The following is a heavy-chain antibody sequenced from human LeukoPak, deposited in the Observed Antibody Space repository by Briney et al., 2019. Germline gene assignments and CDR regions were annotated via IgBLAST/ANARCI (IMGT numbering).Heavy chain of an antibody. V-gene: IGHV4-34*01. CDR3: ARGTRQGPRYYYDSSGYPRLYYFDY. Sequence: SETLSLTCAVYGGSFSGYCWSWIRQPPGKGLEWIGEINHSGSTNYNPSLKSRVTISVDTSKNQFSLKLSSVTAADTAVYYCARGTRQGPRYYYDSSGYPRLYYFDYWGQGTLVTVSS. D-gene: IGHD3-22*01. CDR2: INHSGST. CDR1: GGSFSGYC. J-gene: IGHJ4*02.